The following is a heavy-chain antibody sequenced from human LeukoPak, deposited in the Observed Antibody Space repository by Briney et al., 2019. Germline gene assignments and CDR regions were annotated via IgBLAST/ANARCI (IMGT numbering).Heavy chain of an antibody. J-gene: IGHJ4*02. D-gene: IGHD2-15*01. V-gene: IGHV3-7*01. CDR2: IKKTGSET. Sequence: GGSLRLSCAASGFTFSHFWMSWVRQAPGKGLEWVAYIKKTGSETYYVDSVKGRFTITRDNTRSSLFLQMYSLRAEDTAVYFCAREDGYCSGGNCYSYFDSWGQGTLVTVSA. CDR3: AREDGYCSGGNCYSYFDS. CDR1: GFTFSHFW.